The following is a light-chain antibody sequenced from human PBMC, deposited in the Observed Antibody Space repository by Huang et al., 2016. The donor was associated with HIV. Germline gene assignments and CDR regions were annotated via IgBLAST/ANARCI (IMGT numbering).Light chain of an antibody. CDR1: QGISNY. J-gene: IGKJ1*01. CDR2: AAS. Sequence: DIQMTQSPSSLSASVGDRVTITCRSSQGISNYLAWYQQKPGKFPKLLIYAASALQSGVPSRFSGSGSGTDFTLTISSLQPEDVATYYCQKYNSAPRVWTFGQGTKVEIK. V-gene: IGKV1-27*01. CDR3: QKYNSAPRVWT.